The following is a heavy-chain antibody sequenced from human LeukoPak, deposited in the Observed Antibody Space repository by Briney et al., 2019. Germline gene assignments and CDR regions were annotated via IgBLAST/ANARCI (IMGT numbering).Heavy chain of an antibody. J-gene: IGHJ4*02. CDR2: IGSSGTTI. CDR1: GFPFSFYE. V-gene: IGHV3-48*03. CDR3: ALLAVASDFDY. Sequence: PGGSLRLSCAVSGFPFSFYEMIWVRQAPGKGLEWGSNIGSSGTTIYYADSVKGRFSISRDNAKSSLYLQINSLRVEDTAVYYCALLAVASDFDYWGQGALVTVSS. D-gene: IGHD6-19*01.